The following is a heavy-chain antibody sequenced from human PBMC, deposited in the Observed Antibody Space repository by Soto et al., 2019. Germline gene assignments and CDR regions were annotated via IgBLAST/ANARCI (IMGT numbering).Heavy chain of an antibody. D-gene: IGHD3-22*01. J-gene: IGHJ4*02. CDR3: ARDLVPGGYDSSGYYFDY. CDR1: GGTFSSYT. V-gene: IGHV1-69*04. Sequence: ASVKVSCKASGGTFSSYTISWVRQAPGQGLEWMGRIIPILGIANYAQKFQGRVTITADKSTSTAYMELSSLRSEDTAVYYCARDLVPGGYDSSGYYFDYWGQGTLVTVSS. CDR2: IIPILGIA.